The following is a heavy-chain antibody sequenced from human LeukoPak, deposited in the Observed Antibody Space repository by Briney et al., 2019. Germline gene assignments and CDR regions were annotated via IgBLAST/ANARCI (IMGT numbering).Heavy chain of an antibody. CDR1: GFTFSAYA. J-gene: IGHJ1*01. CDR2: ISGNGVST. Sequence: GGSLRLSCSASGFTFSAYAMHWVRQAPGKGLQYVSVISGNGVSTSYADSVKGRFTISRDNSKNTVYLQMSSLRAEDTAVYYCVGDGRDGYNIYFHHWGQGTLVTVSS. CDR3: VGDGRDGYNIYFHH. D-gene: IGHD5-24*01. V-gene: IGHV3-64D*06.